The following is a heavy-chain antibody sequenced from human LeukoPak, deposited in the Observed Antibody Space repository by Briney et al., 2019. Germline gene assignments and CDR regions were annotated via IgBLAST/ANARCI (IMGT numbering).Heavy chain of an antibody. CDR1: GFSFSSYP. J-gene: IGHJ4*02. CDR2: ISSDGNTE. Sequence: GGSLRLSCAAAGFSFSSYPMNWVRQAPGKGLEWISHISSDGNTESYVDAPRGRFTMSRDNAKNSLLLLINSLRVEDTAVYYCARDSVNGPFVISLDLWGQGALVTVSS. D-gene: IGHD2-8*01. V-gene: IGHV3-48*03. CDR3: ARDSVNGPFVISLDL.